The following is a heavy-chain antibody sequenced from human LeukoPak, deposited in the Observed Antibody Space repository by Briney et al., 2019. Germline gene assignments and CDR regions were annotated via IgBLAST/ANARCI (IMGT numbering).Heavy chain of an antibody. CDR1: GFSLSTRGVG. J-gene: IGHJ4*02. V-gene: IGHV2-5*02. D-gene: IGHD3-9*01. Sequence: ESGPTLVKPTQTLTLTCTFSGFSLSTRGVGVGWIRQPPGKALEWLALIYWDDDKRYSPSLKSRLTITKDTSKNQVVLTMTNMDPVDTATYYCARSPYYDILTGSRGTFDYWGQGTLVTVSS. CDR2: IYWDDDK. CDR3: ARSPYYDILTGSRGTFDY.